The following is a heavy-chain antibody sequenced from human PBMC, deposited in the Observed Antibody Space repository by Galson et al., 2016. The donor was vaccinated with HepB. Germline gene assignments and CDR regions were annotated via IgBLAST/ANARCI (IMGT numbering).Heavy chain of an antibody. V-gene: IGHV4-4*02. Sequence: SETLSLTCAVSGGSVSVNTWWSWVRQPPGKGLEWIGEIHHSGTTNYTPPLKSRVTISIDKSRDQFSLKVNSVTAADTAMYYCTSDVSSSSLYWGQGTLVTVSS. CDR2: IHHSGTT. CDR3: TSDVSSSSLY. D-gene: IGHD6-6*01. J-gene: IGHJ4*02. CDR1: GGSVSVNTW.